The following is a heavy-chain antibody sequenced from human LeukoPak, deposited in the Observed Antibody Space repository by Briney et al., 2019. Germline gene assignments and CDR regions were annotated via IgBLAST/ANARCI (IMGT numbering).Heavy chain of an antibody. Sequence: PSETLSLTCTVSGGSISSSSYYWGWIRQPPGEGLEWIGDINHSGSTNYNPSLKSRVTISVDTSRNQFSLKLTSVTAADTAVYYCARALVEMATGYDYWGQGTLVTVSS. J-gene: IGHJ4*02. CDR2: INHSGST. CDR1: GGSISSSSYY. V-gene: IGHV4-39*07. CDR3: ARALVEMATGYDY. D-gene: IGHD5-24*01.